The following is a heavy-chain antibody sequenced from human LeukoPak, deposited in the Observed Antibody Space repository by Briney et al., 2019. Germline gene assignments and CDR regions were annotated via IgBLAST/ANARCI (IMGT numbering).Heavy chain of an antibody. D-gene: IGHD6-19*01. J-gene: IGHJ6*02. Sequence: PGRSLRLSCGVSEFTFDDYVIHWVRQGPGKGLEWVAAMSWTSGSIAYADSVKGRFNIFRDNAQSSLYLQMNSLRAEDTAFYYCARSSGSYDSYYGVEVWGQGTTVIVSS. CDR3: ARSSGSYDSYYGVEV. V-gene: IGHV3-9*01. CDR1: EFTFDDYV. CDR2: MSWTSGSI.